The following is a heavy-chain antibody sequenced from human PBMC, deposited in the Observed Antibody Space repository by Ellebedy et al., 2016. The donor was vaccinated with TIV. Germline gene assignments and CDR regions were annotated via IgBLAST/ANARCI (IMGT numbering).Heavy chain of an antibody. CDR2: INPNTGNT. D-gene: IGHD3-3*01. Sequence: ASVKVSCKASGGTFSRDVLTWVRQAPRQGLEWMGWINPNTGNTTYAQGFTGRFVLSLDTSVSTAYLQLISLKSEDTAIYFCASIRRLEYYYDSWGQGTLVTVSS. J-gene: IGHJ4*02. V-gene: IGHV7-4-1*02. CDR1: GGTFSRDV. CDR3: ASIRRLEYYYDS.